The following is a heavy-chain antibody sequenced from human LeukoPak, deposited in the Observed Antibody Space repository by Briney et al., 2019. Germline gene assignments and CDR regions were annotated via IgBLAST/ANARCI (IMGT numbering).Heavy chain of an antibody. Sequence: GGSLRLSCAASGFTFSSYWMTWVRQAPGKGLEWVANINRDGSEKNYVDSVEGRFIISRDNAQKLLYLQMNSLRVEDTAVYYCARDILHSVGSYGFDYWGQGTLVTVPS. J-gene: IGHJ4*02. CDR2: INRDGSEK. V-gene: IGHV3-7*01. CDR3: ARDILHSVGSYGFDY. CDR1: GFTFSSYW. D-gene: IGHD5/OR15-5a*01.